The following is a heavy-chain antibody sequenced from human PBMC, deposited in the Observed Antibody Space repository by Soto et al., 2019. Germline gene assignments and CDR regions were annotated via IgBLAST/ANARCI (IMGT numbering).Heavy chain of an antibody. D-gene: IGHD5-12*01. V-gene: IGHV1-69*13. J-gene: IGHJ4*02. CDR2: IIPIFGTA. CDR3: ARDHSRVVATISHQFDY. CDR1: GGTFSSYA. Sequence: SVKVSCKASGGTFSSYAISWVRQAPGQGLEWMGGIIPIFGTANYAQKFQGRVTITADESTSTAYMELSSLGSEDTAVYYCARDHSRVVATISHQFDYWGQGTLVTVSS.